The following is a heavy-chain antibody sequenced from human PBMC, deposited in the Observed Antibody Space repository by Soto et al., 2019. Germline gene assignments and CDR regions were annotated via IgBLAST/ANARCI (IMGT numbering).Heavy chain of an antibody. Sequence: ETLSLTCTVSGGSISSGGYYWSWIRQHPGKGLEWIGEIYHSGSTSYNPSLKSRVSISVDKSKNQFSLNLSSVTAADTAVYYCARYYDGSAYYPFDYWGQGRMVTVS. CDR3: ARYYDGSAYYPFDY. CDR1: GGSISSGGYY. V-gene: IGHV4-61*05. J-gene: IGHJ4*02. CDR2: IYHSGST. D-gene: IGHD3-22*01.